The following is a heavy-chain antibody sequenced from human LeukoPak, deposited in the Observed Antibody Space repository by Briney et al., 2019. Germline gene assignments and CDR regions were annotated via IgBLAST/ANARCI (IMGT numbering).Heavy chain of an antibody. CDR2: IYYSGST. V-gene: IGHV4-59*08. Sequence: PSETLSLTCTVSGGSMSPYHWGWIRQPPGKGLEWTGYIYYSGSTSYNPSLKSRVTISVDTSKNQFSLKLSSVTAADTAFYYCARGVGYNYRLYHFDYWGQGTLVTVSS. D-gene: IGHD5-24*01. CDR1: GGSMSPYH. CDR3: ARGVGYNYRLYHFDY. J-gene: IGHJ4*02.